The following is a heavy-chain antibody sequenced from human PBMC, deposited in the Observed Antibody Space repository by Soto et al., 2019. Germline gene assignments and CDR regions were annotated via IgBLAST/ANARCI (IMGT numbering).Heavy chain of an antibody. V-gene: IGHV4-59*01. Sequence: SETLSLTCTVSGGSISSYYWSWIRQPPGKGLEWIGYIYYSGSTNYNPSLKSRVTISVDTSKNQFSLKLSSVTAADTAVYYCARVRGDSSSSTGMGYYYGMDVWGQGTTVTVSS. J-gene: IGHJ6*02. D-gene: IGHD6-6*01. CDR3: ARVRGDSSSSTGMGYYYGMDV. CDR1: GGSISSYY. CDR2: IYYSGST.